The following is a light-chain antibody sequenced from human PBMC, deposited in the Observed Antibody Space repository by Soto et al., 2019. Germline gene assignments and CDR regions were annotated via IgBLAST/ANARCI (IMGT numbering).Light chain of an antibody. CDR2: ANT. Sequence: QSVLTQPPSVSGAPGQRVTISCTGSSSNIGAGYDVHWYQQLPGTGPKLLIYANTNRPSGVPDRFSGSKSGTSASLAITGLRADDEADYYCQSYDSSLSGYVFGTGTELTVL. CDR3: QSYDSSLSGYV. V-gene: IGLV1-40*01. J-gene: IGLJ1*01. CDR1: SSNIGAGYD.